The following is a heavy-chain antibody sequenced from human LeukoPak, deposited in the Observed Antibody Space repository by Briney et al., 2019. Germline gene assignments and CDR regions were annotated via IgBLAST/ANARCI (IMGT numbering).Heavy chain of an antibody. CDR2: ISSSSSYI. J-gene: IGHJ4*02. CDR1: GFTFSSYS. D-gene: IGHD6-19*01. V-gene: IGHV3-21*01. Sequence: GGSLRLSCAASGFTFSSYSMNWVRQAPGKGLEWVSSISSSSSYIYYADSVKGRFTISRDNAKNSLYLQMNSLRAEDTAVYYCAREPFQWLAYFDYWGQGTLVTVSS. CDR3: AREPFQWLAYFDY.